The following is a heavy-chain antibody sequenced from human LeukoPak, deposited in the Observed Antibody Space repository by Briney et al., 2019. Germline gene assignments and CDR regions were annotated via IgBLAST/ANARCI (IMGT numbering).Heavy chain of an antibody. D-gene: IGHD6-6*01. CDR3: ARQSSSSSNWFDP. CDR2: IYYSGST. V-gene: IGHV4-39*01. CDR1: GGSISSSSYY. Sequence: SETLSLTCTVSGGSISSSSYYWGWIRQPPGKGLEWFGSIYYSGSTYHNPSLKSRVTISVDTSKNQFSLKLSSVTAADTAVYYCARQSSSSSNWFDPWGQGTLLTVSS. J-gene: IGHJ5*02.